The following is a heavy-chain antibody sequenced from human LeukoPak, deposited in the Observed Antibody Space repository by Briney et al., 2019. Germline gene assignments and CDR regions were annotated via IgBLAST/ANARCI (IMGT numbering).Heavy chain of an antibody. CDR3: ARDQGEGLDI. V-gene: IGHV4-59*01. Sequence: KPSETLSLTCTVSGGSISSYYWNCIRQPPGKGLEWIGYIYYSGTTSHNPSLKSRVSISVDTSKNQISLKLSSVTAADTAVYYCARDQGEGLDIWAQGTMVTVSS. CDR1: GGSISSYY. CDR2: IYYSGTT. J-gene: IGHJ3*02. D-gene: IGHD1-26*01.